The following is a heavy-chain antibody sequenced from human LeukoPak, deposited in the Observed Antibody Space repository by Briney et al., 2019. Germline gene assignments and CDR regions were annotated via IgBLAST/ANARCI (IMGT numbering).Heavy chain of an antibody. CDR1: GFTFSSYA. D-gene: IGHD2-15*01. CDR2: ISYDGSNK. V-gene: IGHV3-30*04. CDR3: ARDYCRGGSCYSIPGY. J-gene: IGHJ4*02. Sequence: GGSLRLSCAASGFTFSSYAMHWVRQAPGKGLEWVAVISYDGSNKYYADSVKGRFTISRDNSKNTLYLQMNSLRAEDTAVYYCARDYCRGGSCYSIPGYWGQGTLVTVSS.